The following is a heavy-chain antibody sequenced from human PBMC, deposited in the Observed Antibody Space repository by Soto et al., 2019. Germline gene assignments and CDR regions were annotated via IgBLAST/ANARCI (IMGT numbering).Heavy chain of an antibody. J-gene: IGHJ4*02. CDR3: VSLSPLLGARVFY. CDR2: IYPRDSDI. Sequence: GESLKISCKASGYSFPNYWIGWVRQMPGKGLEWMGTIYPRDSDIRYSPSFQGQVTISADNSISTACVRWSSLQASDTAMYYWVSLSPLLGARVFYWGRGVMVPVSS. V-gene: IGHV5-51*01. CDR1: GYSFPNYW. D-gene: IGHD1-26*01.